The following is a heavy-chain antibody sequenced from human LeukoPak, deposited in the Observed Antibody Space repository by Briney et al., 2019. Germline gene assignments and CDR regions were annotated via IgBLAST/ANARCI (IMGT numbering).Heavy chain of an antibody. Sequence: PGGSLRLSCAASGFTFSSYWMSWVRQAPGKGLEWVANIKQDGSEKYYVDSVKGRFTISRDNAKNSLYLQMNSLRAEDTAVYYCARNSNSEEVYFDYWGQGTLVTVSS. CDR2: IKQDGSEK. J-gene: IGHJ4*02. D-gene: IGHD6-6*01. V-gene: IGHV3-7*03. CDR3: ARNSNSEEVYFDY. CDR1: GFTFSSYW.